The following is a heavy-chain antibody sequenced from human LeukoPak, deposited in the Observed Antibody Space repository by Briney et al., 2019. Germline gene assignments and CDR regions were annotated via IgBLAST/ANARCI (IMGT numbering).Heavy chain of an antibody. J-gene: IGHJ4*02. V-gene: IGHV4-4*02. CDR3: AREGGFYRPLDY. Sequence: SETLSLTCGVSGGSISSTNWWTWVRQPPGEGLEWIGEVHLSGRTNYNPSLESRVTMSVDLSENHISLKLTSVIAADTAVYYCAREGGFYRPLDYSGPGTLVIVSS. CDR2: VHLSGRT. CDR1: GGSISSTNW. D-gene: IGHD2/OR15-2a*01.